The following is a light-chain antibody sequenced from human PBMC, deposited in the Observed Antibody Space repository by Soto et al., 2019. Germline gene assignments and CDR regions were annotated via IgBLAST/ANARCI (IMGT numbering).Light chain of an antibody. CDR1: QDINNY. V-gene: IGKV1-33*01. J-gene: IGKJ2*01. CDR2: EAS. Sequence: DIQMTQSPSSLSASVGDRVTITCQASQDINNYLNWYQQKPGKAPKLLIYEASILETGVPLRFSGSGSGTYFTFTISTLQPEDFATYYCQQYGNLPPSFGQGTRLEI. CDR3: QQYGNLPPS.